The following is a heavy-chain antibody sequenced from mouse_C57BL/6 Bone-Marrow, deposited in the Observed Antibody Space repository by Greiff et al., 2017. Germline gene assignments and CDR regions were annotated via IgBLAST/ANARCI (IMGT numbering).Heavy chain of an antibody. J-gene: IGHJ1*03. CDR2: IDPENGDT. V-gene: IGHV14-4*01. D-gene: IGHD1-1*01. CDR1: GFNIKDDY. Sequence: VQLQQSGAELVRPGASVKLSCTASGFNIKDDYMHWVKQRPEQGLEWIGWIDPENGDTEYASKFQGKATITADTSSNTAYLPHSSLTSEDTAVYYCTTLYSYGLWYFGGWGTGTTVTVAT. CDR3: TTLYSYGLWYFGG.